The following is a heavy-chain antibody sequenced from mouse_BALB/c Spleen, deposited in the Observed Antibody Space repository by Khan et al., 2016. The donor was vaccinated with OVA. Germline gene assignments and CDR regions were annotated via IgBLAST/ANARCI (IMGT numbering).Heavy chain of an antibody. CDR3: ARRNYFGYTFAY. Sequence: QVRLQQSGAELARPGASVKLSCKASGYTFTDYYINWVKQRTGQGLEWIGEISPGSGDTYYNERFKGKATLTADKSSSTAYMQLSSLTSEASAVYFCARRNYFGYTFAYWGQGTLVTVS. CDR1: GYTFTDYY. V-gene: IGHV1-77*01. D-gene: IGHD1-2*01. J-gene: IGHJ3*01. CDR2: ISPGSGDT.